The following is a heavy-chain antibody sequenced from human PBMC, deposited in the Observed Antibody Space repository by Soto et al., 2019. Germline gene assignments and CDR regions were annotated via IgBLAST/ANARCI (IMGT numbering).Heavy chain of an antibody. Sequence: PGGSLRLSCAASGFTFSSYGMHWVRQAPGKGLEWVAVISYDGSNKYYADSVKGRFTISRDNSKNTLYLQMNSLRAEDTAVYYCAKPLGSSWYRDYYYYGMDVWGQGTTVTVSS. V-gene: IGHV3-30*18. CDR1: GFTFSSYG. CDR2: ISYDGSNK. J-gene: IGHJ6*02. CDR3: AKPLGSSWYRDYYYYGMDV. D-gene: IGHD6-13*01.